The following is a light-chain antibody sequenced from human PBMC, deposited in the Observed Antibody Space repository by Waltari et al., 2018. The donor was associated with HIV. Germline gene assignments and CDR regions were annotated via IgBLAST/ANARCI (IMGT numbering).Light chain of an antibody. Sequence: AIQMTQSPSSLSASVGDRVTIPCRASQGIRNDLGWYQQKPGKAPKLLIYDVFNLQSGVPSRFSGSGSGTDFTLTISSLQPEDFATYYCLQDYAYPRTFGQGTKVEIK. CDR3: LQDYAYPRT. J-gene: IGKJ1*01. CDR2: DVF. CDR1: QGIRND. V-gene: IGKV1-6*01.